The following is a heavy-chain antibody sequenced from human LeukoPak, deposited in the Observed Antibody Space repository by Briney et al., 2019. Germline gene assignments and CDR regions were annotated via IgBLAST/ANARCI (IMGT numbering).Heavy chain of an antibody. CDR1: GFTFSSYA. CDR3: ARDSFCSGGTCYSGLFDY. CDR2: ISYDGSNK. V-gene: IGHV3-30-3*01. Sequence: PGGSLRLSCAASGFTFSSYAMHWVRQAPGKGLEWVAVISYDGSNKYYADSVKGRFTISRDNSKNTLYLQMNSLRAEDTAIYYCARDSFCSGGTCYSGLFDYWGQGTLVTVSS. J-gene: IGHJ4*02. D-gene: IGHD2-15*01.